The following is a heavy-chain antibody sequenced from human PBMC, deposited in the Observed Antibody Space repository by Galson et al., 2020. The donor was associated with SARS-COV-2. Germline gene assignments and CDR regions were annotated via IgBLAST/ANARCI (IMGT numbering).Heavy chain of an antibody. Sequence: SETLSLTCTVSGGSITSRSSYWGWIRQPPGEGLEWIVSMYYTGITYYNPSLKSRVTISGDTSRNQFSLKMRSVTAAGTAVYYCGRRGRGWEGGVLGDYGGRGSLVVVSS. CDR1: GGSITSRSSY. V-gene: IGHV4-39*01. CDR3: GRRGRGWEGGVLGDY. J-gene: IGHJ4*02. D-gene: IGHD6-19*01. CDR2: MYYTGIT.